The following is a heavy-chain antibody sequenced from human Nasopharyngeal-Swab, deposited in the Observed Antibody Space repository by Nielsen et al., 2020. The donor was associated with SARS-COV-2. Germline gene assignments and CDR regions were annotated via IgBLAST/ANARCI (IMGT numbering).Heavy chain of an antibody. CDR1: GFTFSPYT. J-gene: IGHJ4*02. D-gene: IGHD6-6*01. V-gene: IGHV3-7*03. Sequence: GESLKISCATSGFTFSPYTMTWVRQAPGKGLEWVADLNQDGSAQYYPDSVKGRFTISRDNAKSSLYLQMNRLRVEDTGVYYCASDSTRRHDYWGQGTLVTVSS. CDR3: ASDSTRRHDY. CDR2: LNQDGSAQ.